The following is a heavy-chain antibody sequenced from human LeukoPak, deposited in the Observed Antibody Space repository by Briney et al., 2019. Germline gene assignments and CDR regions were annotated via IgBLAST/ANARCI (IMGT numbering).Heavy chain of an antibody. V-gene: IGHV3-23*01. Sequence: GGSLRLSCAASGFTFNKFAMTWVRQAPGKGLEWVSTIADAGTYYADSMKGRFIISRDNSKNMLYLQLNSLRADDTAMYYCAKNLGPFDVRGQGTMVTVSS. CDR2: IADAGT. J-gene: IGHJ3*01. CDR1: GFTFNKFA. CDR3: AKNLGPFDV. D-gene: IGHD3-16*01.